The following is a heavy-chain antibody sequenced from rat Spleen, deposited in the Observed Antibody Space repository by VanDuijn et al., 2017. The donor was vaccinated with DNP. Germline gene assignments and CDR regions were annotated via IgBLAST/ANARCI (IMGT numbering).Heavy chain of an antibody. CDR3: TLRNNPPFAY. D-gene: IGHD1-10*01. CDR2: IQGGGNT. V-gene: IGHV2-19*01. CDR1: GFSLTDYS. J-gene: IGHJ3*01. Sequence: QVQLKESGPGLVQPSQTLSLTCTVSGFSLTDYSVHWVRQPPGKGLEWMGRIQGGGNTDYNSALKSRLSISRDTSKSQVFLKMNSLQTEDTAIYFCTLRNNPPFAYWGQGTLVTVSS.